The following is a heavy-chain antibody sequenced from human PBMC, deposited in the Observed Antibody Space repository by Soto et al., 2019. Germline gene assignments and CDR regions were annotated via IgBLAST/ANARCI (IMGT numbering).Heavy chain of an antibody. D-gene: IGHD5-18*01. Sequence: SVKVSCKASGGTFSSYAISWVRQAPGQGLEWMGGIVPIFGTANYAQKFQGRVTITADESTSTAYMELSSLRSEDTAVYYCARGETAIYGPFDYWGQGTLVTVSS. V-gene: IGHV1-69*13. CDR2: IVPIFGTA. CDR1: GGTFSSYA. CDR3: ARGETAIYGPFDY. J-gene: IGHJ4*02.